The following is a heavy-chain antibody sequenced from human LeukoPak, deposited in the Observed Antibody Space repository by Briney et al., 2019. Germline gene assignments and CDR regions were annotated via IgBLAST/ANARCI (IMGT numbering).Heavy chain of an antibody. CDR1: GYTFTGYY. J-gene: IGHJ4*02. CDR2: INPNSGGT. D-gene: IGHD3-22*01. CDR3: ARGVYYYDSSGFQNGFDY. Sequence: ASVKVSCKASGYTFTGYYMHWVRQAPGQGLEWMGWINPNSGGTNYAQKFQGRVTMTRDTSISTAYMELSRLRSDDTAVYYCARGVYYYDSSGFQNGFDYWGQGTLVTVSS. V-gene: IGHV1-2*02.